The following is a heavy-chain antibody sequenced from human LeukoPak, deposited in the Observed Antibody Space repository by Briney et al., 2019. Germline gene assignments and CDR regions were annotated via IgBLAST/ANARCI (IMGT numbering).Heavy chain of an antibody. V-gene: IGHV3-23*01. D-gene: IGHD6-6*01. J-gene: IGHJ4*02. Sequence: GGSLRLSCAASGFTFSSYAMSWVRQAPGKGLEWVAAISGSGGSTYYADSVKGRFTISRDNTKNTLYLQMNSLRAEDTAVYYCAKEGIAARLPLLVWGQGTLVTVSS. CDR1: GFTFSSYA. CDR3: AKEGIAARLPLLV. CDR2: ISGSGGST.